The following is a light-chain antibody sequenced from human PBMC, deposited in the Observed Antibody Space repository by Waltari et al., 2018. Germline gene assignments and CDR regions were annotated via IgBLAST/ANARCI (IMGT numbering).Light chain of an antibody. J-gene: IGKJ4*01. CDR1: RAISPY. Sequence: DTLMTQSPSSLSASVGDTVTITCRATRAISPYGLWYRKTPGMAPGPLIFSASTLHRGVSSRFRGSGSGTDFTLTITDLQPDDFATYYCQQSYSAPLHFGGGTRVDI. CDR2: SAS. CDR3: QQSYSAPLH. V-gene: IGKV1-39*01.